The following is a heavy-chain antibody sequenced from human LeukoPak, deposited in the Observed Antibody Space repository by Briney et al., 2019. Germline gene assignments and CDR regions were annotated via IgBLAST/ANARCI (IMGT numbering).Heavy chain of an antibody. V-gene: IGHV3-48*02. CDR3: ARDRGYSNSWYYFDY. Sequence: PGGSLRLSCAASGFTFSSYNMNSLRQTPGKGLEWVSYISSTSSTIYYADSVKGRFTISRDNAKNSLYLQMNSLRDEDTAVYYCARDRGYSNSWYYFDYWGRGTLVTVSS. D-gene: IGHD6-13*01. CDR1: GFTFSSYN. CDR2: ISSTSSTI. J-gene: IGHJ4*02.